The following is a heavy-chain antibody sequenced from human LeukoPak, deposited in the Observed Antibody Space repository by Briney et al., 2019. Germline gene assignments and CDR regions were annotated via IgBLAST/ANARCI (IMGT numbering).Heavy chain of an antibody. D-gene: IGHD3-3*01. J-gene: IGHJ3*02. CDR2: IIPIFGTA. CDR1: GYTFTSYG. CDR3: ARSITIFGVVIDDAFDI. Sequence: SVKVSCKASGYTFTSYGISWVRQAPGQGLEWMGGIIPIFGTANYTQKFQGRVTITADESTSTAYMELSSLKSEDTAVYYCARSITIFGVVIDDAFDIWGQGTMVTVSS. V-gene: IGHV1-69*13.